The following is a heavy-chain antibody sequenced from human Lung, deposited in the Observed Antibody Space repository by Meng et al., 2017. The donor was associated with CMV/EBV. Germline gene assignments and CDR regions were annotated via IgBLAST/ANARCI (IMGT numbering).Heavy chain of an antibody. D-gene: IGHD2-15*01. J-gene: IGHJ4*02. CDR3: AEGGGSRPAN. CDR1: GFSFNNYG. CDR2: ITSDGGRT. Sequence: GESLKISCGASGFSFNNYGMNWVRQAPGKGPEWVSHITSDGGRTSYADSVRGRFAISRDNSRNTLYLQMNSLRVGDTAVYYCAEGGGSRPANWGQGTLVTVSS. V-gene: IGHV3-23*01.